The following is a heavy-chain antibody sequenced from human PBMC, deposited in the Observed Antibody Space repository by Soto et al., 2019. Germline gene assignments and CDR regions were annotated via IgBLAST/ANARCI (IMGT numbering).Heavy chain of an antibody. V-gene: IGHV3-30-3*01. CDR3: ARDRKYGGYELLDY. CDR1: GVTFCSYV. Sequence: CMGLCCATSGVTFCSYVMHWVRQAPGKGLEWVAVISYDGSNKYYADSVKGRFTISRDNSKNTLYLQMNSLRAEDTAVYYCARDRKYGGYELLDYWGQGTLVTVSS. D-gene: IGHD5-12*01. J-gene: IGHJ4*02. CDR2: ISYDGSNK.